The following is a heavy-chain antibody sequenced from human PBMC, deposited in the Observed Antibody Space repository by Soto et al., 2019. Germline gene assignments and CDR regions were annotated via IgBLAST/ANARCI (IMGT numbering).Heavy chain of an antibody. J-gene: IGHJ5*02. Sequence: GASVKVSCKASGYTFTSYDINWVRQATGQGLEWMGWMNPNSGNTGYAQKFQGRVTMTRNTSISTAYMELSSLRSEDTAVYYCARDALVSNWFDPWGQGXLVTVYS. CDR2: MNPNSGNT. V-gene: IGHV1-8*01. CDR1: GYTFTSYD. CDR3: ARDALVSNWFDP. D-gene: IGHD3-16*02.